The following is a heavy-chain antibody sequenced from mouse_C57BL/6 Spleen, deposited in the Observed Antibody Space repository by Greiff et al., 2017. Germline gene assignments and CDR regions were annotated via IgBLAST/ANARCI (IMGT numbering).Heavy chain of an antibody. J-gene: IGHJ4*01. V-gene: IGHV1-52*01. CDR2: IDPSASET. CDR1: GYTFTSYW. D-gene: IGHD2-1*01. CDR3: ARYYGNFDYYAMDY. Sequence: QVQLQQPGAELVRPGSSVKLSCKASGYTFTSYWMHWVKQRPIQGLEWIGNIDPSASETHYNQKFKYKATLTVDKASSTAYMQLSSLISDDSAFYYCARYYGNFDYYAMDYWRQGTSVTVSS.